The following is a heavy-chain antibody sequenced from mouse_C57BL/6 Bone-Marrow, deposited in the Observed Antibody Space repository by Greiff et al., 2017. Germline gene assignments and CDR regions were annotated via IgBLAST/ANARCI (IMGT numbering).Heavy chain of an antibody. J-gene: IGHJ1*03. CDR2: INPYNGGT. CDR3: ASWIIATVVARDFDV. Sequence: EVKLVESGPVLVKPGASVKMSCKASGYTFTDYYMNWVKQSHGKSLAWIGVINPYNGGTSYNQQFKGKATLTVDKSSSTTYMELNSLTSEDSAVNYCASWIIATVVARDFDVWGTGTTGTVSS. CDR1: GYTFTDYY. V-gene: IGHV1-19*01. D-gene: IGHD1-1*01.